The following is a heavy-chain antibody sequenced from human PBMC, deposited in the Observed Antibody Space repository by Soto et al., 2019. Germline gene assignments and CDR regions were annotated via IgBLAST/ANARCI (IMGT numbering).Heavy chain of an antibody. J-gene: IGHJ4*02. V-gene: IGHV3-30-3*01. Sequence: GSLRLSRAASGFFFNTYAVHWVRQAPGKGLEWVAVISNDETKKYFADSVKGRVSISRDSSKNTVYLQMDSLRAEDTAVYYCARSIAVAGLDHWGPGTLVTVSS. CDR1: GFFFNTYA. D-gene: IGHD6-19*01. CDR2: ISNDETKK. CDR3: ARSIAVAGLDH.